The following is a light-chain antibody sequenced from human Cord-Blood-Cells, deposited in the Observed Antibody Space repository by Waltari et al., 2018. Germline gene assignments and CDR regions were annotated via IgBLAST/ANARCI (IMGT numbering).Light chain of an antibody. Sequence: EIVLTQSQATLSLSPGERATLSCRASQSVSSYLAWYQQKPVQAPRLLIYDASNSATGIPARFSGSWSGTDFTLTISSLEPEDFAVYYCQQRSNWPPLTFGGGTKVEIK. CDR1: QSVSSY. CDR2: DAS. CDR3: QQRSNWPPLT. J-gene: IGKJ4*01. V-gene: IGKV3-11*01.